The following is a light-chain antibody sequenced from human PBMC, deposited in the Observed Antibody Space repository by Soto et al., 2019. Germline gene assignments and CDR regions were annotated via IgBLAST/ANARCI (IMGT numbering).Light chain of an antibody. J-gene: IGKJ3*01. CDR1: HSVTNF. V-gene: IGKV3-11*01. CDR2: DAS. CDR3: QQRSDWPPFT. Sequence: ETILTQSPATLSLSPGESATLSCRTSHSVTNFLAWYQQKPGQAPRLIIYDASKRATGVPDRFRGSGSGTDFTLTISSLEPEDFAVYFCQQRSDWPPFTFGPGTKVEVK.